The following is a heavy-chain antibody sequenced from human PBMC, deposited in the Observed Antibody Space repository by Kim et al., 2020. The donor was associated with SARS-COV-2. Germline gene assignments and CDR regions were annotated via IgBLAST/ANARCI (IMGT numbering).Heavy chain of an antibody. Sequence: SVKVSCKASGGTFSSYAISWVRQAPGQGLEWMGGIIPIFGTANYAQKFQGRVTITADESTSTAYMELSSLRSEDTAVYYCARVGSGSYYNPAPYYFDYWGQGTLVTVSS. J-gene: IGHJ4*02. V-gene: IGHV1-69*13. CDR2: IIPIFGTA. D-gene: IGHD3-10*01. CDR3: ARVGSGSYYNPAPYYFDY. CDR1: GGTFSSYA.